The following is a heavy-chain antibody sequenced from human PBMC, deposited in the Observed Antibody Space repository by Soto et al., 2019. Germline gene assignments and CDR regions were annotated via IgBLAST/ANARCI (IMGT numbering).Heavy chain of an antibody. CDR2: IYHSGST. CDR3: ARDNRRRDYYDILTGYYSFDY. J-gene: IGHJ4*02. V-gene: IGHV4-38-2*02. D-gene: IGHD3-9*01. Sequence: PSETLSLTCAVSGYSISSGYYWGWIRQPPGKGLEWIGSIYHSGSTYYNPSLKSRVTISVDTSKNQFSLKLSSVTAADTAVYYCARDNRRRDYYDILTGYYSFDYWGQGTLVTVSS. CDR1: GYSISSGYY.